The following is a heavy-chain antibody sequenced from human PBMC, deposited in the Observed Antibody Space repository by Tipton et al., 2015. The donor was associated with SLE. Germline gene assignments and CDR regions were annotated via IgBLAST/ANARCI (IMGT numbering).Heavy chain of an antibody. V-gene: IGHV3-21*01. CDR2: ISSSSSYI. Sequence: SLRLSCAASGFTFSNYAMSWVRQAPGKGLEWVSSISSSSSYIYYADSVKGRFTISRDNAKNSLYLQMNSLRAEDSAVYHCARDDTTDSSGMNAFDLWGRGTVVTVSS. D-gene: IGHD1-26*01. CDR3: ARDDTTDSSGMNAFDL. CDR1: GFTFSNYA. J-gene: IGHJ3*01.